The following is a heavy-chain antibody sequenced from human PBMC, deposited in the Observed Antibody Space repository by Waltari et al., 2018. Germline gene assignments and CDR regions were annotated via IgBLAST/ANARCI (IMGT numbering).Heavy chain of an antibody. CDR3: ARDRGVTPTDV. CDR1: GGSISSSRYY. D-gene: IGHD2-21*02. Sequence: QLQLQESGPGLVKPSETLSLTCTVSGGSISSSRYYWGWIRQPPGKGLGWIGSIYYIGCTHYNPSRKSRVTISVDTSKNQFSLKLSSVTAADTAGYYCARDRGVTPTDVWGQGTTVTVSS. J-gene: IGHJ6*02. V-gene: IGHV4-39*07. CDR2: IYYIGCT.